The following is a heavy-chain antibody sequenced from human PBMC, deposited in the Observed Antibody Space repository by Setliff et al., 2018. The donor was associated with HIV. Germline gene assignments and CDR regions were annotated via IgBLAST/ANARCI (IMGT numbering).Heavy chain of an antibody. J-gene: IGHJ4*02. CDR1: GFIFSTFA. CDR2: ISYDGSKK. Sequence: GGSLRLSCAASGFIFSTFAMYWVRQAPGKGLAWVAVISYDGSKKYYADSVKGRFTISRDNSKDTLDLQMNSLRPEEPAVYFCAKNLYSSSWAPLDYWGQGTLVTVSS. V-gene: IGHV3-30-3*02. D-gene: IGHD6-13*01. CDR3: AKNLYSSSWAPLDY.